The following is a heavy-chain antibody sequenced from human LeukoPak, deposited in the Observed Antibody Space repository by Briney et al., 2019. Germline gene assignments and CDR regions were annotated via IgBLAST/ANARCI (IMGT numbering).Heavy chain of an antibody. CDR2: IGGSGDAT. CDR3: AKGSRDSRPYYFDF. D-gene: IGHD3-3*01. V-gene: IGHV3-23*01. J-gene: IGHJ4*02. Sequence: GGSLRLSCAASGFTFNIYVMSWIRQAPGKGLEWASAIGGSGDATYYADSVKGRFTISRDNSRNTLYLQMNSLRAEDMAIYYCAKGSRDSRPYYFDFWGLGTLVTVSS. CDR1: GFTFNIYV.